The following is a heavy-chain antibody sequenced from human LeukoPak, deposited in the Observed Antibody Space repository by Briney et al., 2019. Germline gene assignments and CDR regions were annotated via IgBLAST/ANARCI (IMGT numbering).Heavy chain of an antibody. CDR3: ASIVSRDGYNFDY. Sequence: PSETLSLTCAVYGGSFSGYYWSWIRQPPGKGLEWIGSIYYSGSTYYNPSLKSRVTISVDTSKNQFSLKLSSVTAADTAVYYCASIVSRDGYNFDYWGQGTLVTVSS. CDR2: IYYSGST. D-gene: IGHD5-24*01. J-gene: IGHJ4*02. V-gene: IGHV4-34*01. CDR1: GGSFSGYY.